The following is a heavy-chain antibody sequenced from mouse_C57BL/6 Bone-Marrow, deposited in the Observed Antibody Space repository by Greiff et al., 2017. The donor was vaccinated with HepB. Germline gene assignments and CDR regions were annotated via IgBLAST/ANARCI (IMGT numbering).Heavy chain of an antibody. CDR3: ARGIYDGYQDFDY. Sequence: VKLMESGAELAKPGASVKLSCKASGYTFTSYWMHWVKQRPGQGLEWIGYINPSSGYTKYNQKFKNKATLTADKSSSTAYMQLSSLTYEDSAVYYCARGIYDGYQDFDYGGQGTTLTVSS. V-gene: IGHV1-7*01. CDR1: GYTFTSYW. CDR2: INPSSGYT. J-gene: IGHJ2*01. D-gene: IGHD2-2*01.